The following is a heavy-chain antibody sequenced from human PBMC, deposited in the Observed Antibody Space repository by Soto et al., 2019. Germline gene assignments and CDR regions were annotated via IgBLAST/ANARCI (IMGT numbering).Heavy chain of an antibody. CDR3: ARYIPGVRYYGMDV. CDR2: NGESGNPT. D-gene: IGHD2-2*01. J-gene: IGHJ6*02. CDR1: GYTFSSGG. Sequence: GVTLRLSCAACGYTFSSGGMKGVRQAAGKGLEWVALNGESGNPTYYADSVKGRFTISRDNSGNTLFLEMYSLRAEDTAVYYCARYIPGVRYYGMDVWGRGTTVTVSS. V-gene: IGHV3-23*01.